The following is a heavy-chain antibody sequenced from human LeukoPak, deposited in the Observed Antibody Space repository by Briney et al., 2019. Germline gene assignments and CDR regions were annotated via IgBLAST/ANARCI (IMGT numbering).Heavy chain of an antibody. J-gene: IGHJ4*02. CDR3: AREVIAAAGTFDY. D-gene: IGHD6-13*01. CDR2: IYYSGST. V-gene: IGHV4-31*03. CDR1: GGSISSGGYY. Sequence: SQTLSLTCTVSGGSISSGGYYWSWIRQHPGKGLEWFGYIYYSGSTYYNPSLKSRVTISVDTSKNQFSLKLSSVTAADTAVYYCAREVIAAAGTFDYWGQGTLVTVSS.